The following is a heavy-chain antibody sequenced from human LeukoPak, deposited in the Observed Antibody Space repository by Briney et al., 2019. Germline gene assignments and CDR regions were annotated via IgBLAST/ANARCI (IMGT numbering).Heavy chain of an antibody. CDR2: IRYDGSNK. V-gene: IGHV3-30*02. Sequence: GGSLRLSCAASGFTFSSYGMHWVRQAPGKGLEWVAFIRYDGSNKYYADSVKGRFTISRDNSKNTLYLQMNSLRAEDTAVYYCARDHYYDSSGSPGASGENYWGQGTLVTVSS. J-gene: IGHJ4*02. D-gene: IGHD3-22*01. CDR1: GFTFSSYG. CDR3: ARDHYYDSSGSPGASGENY.